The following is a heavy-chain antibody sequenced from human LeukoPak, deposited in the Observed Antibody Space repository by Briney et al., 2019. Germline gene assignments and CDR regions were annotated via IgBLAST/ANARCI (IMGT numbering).Heavy chain of an antibody. J-gene: IGHJ4*02. CDR2: IIPIFGTA. D-gene: IGHD3-3*01. CDR3: ASIEDDFWSGYHDY. V-gene: IGHV1-69*13. Sequence: RASVKVSCKASGGTFSSYAISWVRQAPGQGLEWMGGIIPIFGTATYAQKFQGRVTITADESTSTAYMELSSLRSEDTAVYYCASIEDDFWSGYHDYWGQGTLVTVSS. CDR1: GGTFSSYA.